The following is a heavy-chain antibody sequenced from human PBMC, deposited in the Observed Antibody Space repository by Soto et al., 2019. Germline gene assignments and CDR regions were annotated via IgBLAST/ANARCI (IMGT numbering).Heavy chain of an antibody. D-gene: IGHD2-15*01. CDR1: GFIFNTYS. V-gene: IGHV3-48*02. J-gene: IGHJ4*02. CDR2: ISGSSQTI. CDR3: ARTLSWRRGPFDS. Sequence: HPGGSLRLSCAASGFIFNTYSMNWVRQAPGKGLEWVSYISGSSQTIFYADSVRGRFTISRDNANNSTYLQMVSLRDEDTAVYYCARTLSWRRGPFDSWGQGILVTVSS.